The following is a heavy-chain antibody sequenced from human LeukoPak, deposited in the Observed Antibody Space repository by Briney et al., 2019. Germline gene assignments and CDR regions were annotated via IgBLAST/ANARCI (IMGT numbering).Heavy chain of an antibody. V-gene: IGHV1-69*01. CDR3: ARVPPIHDFWSGYSVLGPFDP. CDR2: IIPIFGTA. D-gene: IGHD3-3*01. Sequence: SVKVSCKASGGTFSSYAISWVRQAPGQGLEWMGGIIPIFGTANYAQKFQGRVTITADESTSTAYMELSGLRSEDTAVYYCARVPPIHDFWSGYSVLGPFDPWGQGTLVTVSS. CDR1: GGTFSSYA. J-gene: IGHJ5*02.